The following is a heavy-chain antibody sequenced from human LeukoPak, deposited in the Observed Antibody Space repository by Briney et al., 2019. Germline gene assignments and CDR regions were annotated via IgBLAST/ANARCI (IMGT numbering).Heavy chain of an antibody. D-gene: IGHD3-22*01. J-gene: IGHJ3*02. CDR1: GFTVSSNY. CDR2: IYSGGST. CDR3: TRHGGRDYYDSSEDAFDI. Sequence: GGSLRLSCAASGFTVSSNYMSWVRQAPGKGLEWVSVIYSGGSTYYADSVKGRFTISRDDSKNTAYLQMNSLKTEDTAVYYCTRHGGRDYYDSSEDAFDIWGQGTMVIVSS. V-gene: IGHV3-66*04.